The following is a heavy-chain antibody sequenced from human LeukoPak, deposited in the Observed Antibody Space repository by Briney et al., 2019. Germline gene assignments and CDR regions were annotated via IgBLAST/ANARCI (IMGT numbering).Heavy chain of an antibody. J-gene: IGHJ4*02. CDR1: GFTFSSCS. CDR2: ISSSSSYI. Sequence: GGSLRLSCAASGFTFSSCSMNWVRQAPGKGLEWVSSISSSSSYIYYADSVKGRFTISRDNAKNSLYLQMNSLRAEDTAVYYCAKSGIAAAGTYDYWGQGTLVTVSS. D-gene: IGHD6-13*01. V-gene: IGHV3-21*01. CDR3: AKSGIAAAGTYDY.